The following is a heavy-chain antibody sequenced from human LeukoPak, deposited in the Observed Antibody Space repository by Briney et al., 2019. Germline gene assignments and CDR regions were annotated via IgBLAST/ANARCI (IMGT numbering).Heavy chain of an antibody. CDR3: AKDPSVAGTAEYFQH. J-gene: IGHJ1*01. CDR2: ISGRGSDT. Sequence: SGGSLRLSCAASGFTFSSYAMSWVRQAPGKGLEWVSVISGRGSDTYYADSVRGRFTISRDNSKNTLYLQMNSLRAEDTAVYYCAKDPSVAGTAEYFQHWGQGTLVTVSS. D-gene: IGHD6-19*01. CDR1: GFTFSSYA. V-gene: IGHV3-23*01.